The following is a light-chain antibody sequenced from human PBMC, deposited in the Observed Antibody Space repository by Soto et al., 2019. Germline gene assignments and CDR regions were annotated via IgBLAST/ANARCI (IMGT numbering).Light chain of an antibody. Sequence: DLRMTQSPFTLSASVGYRLTITCRARNSINNCLVWYQKKPGRAPKLLIYKASVLETVAPSRFSGTGSGTEFTLTINGLQPDDFATYYCQQYSSYSPITFGQGTRLEIK. CDR3: QQYSSYSPIT. J-gene: IGKJ5*01. CDR2: KAS. V-gene: IGKV1-5*03. CDR1: NSINNC.